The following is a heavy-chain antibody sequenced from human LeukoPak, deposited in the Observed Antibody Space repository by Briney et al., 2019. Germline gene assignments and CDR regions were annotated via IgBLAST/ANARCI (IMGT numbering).Heavy chain of an antibody. CDR3: ARELGGWFDP. D-gene: IGHD3-16*01. CDR1: GYTFITYY. V-gene: IGHV1-18*04. CDR2: ISAYNGNT. Sequence: GASVKVSCKASGYTFITYYMDWVRQAPGQGLEWMGWISAYNGNTNYAQKLQGRVTMTTDTSTSTAYMELRSLRSDDTAVYYCARELGGWFDPWGQGTLVTVSS. J-gene: IGHJ5*02.